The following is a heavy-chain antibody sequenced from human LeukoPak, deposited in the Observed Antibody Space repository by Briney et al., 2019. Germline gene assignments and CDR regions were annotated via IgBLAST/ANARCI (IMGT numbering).Heavy chain of an antibody. CDR2: ILYTGRT. CDR3: ARAGGSLAAGGTEGINFQY. D-gene: IGHD6-13*01. J-gene: IGHJ1*01. CDR1: DGSISTYY. V-gene: IGHV4-59*01. Sequence: PSETLSLTCTVSDGSISTYYWSWIRQPPGKGLEWIGYILYTGRTNYNPSLKSRVTISLDSSMNQFSLMLSSVTAADTAVYYCARAGGSLAAGGTEGINFQYWGQGTLVTVSS.